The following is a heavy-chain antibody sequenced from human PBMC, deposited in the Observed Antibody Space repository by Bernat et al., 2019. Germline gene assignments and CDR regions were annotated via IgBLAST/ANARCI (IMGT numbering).Heavy chain of an antibody. Sequence: QVQLVQSGAAVKKPGASVKASCKASGYTFTSYAMHWVRQAPGQRLEWMGWINAGNGNTKYSQKFQGRVTIIRDTSASTAYMELSSLRSEDTAVYYCARGPNLMLINRDYWGQGTLVTVSS. V-gene: IGHV1-3*01. D-gene: IGHD3-16*01. CDR3: ARGPNLMLINRDY. CDR1: GYTFTSYA. J-gene: IGHJ4*02. CDR2: INAGNGNT.